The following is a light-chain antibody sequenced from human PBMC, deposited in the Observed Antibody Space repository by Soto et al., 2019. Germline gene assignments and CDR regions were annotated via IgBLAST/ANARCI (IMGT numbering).Light chain of an antibody. CDR3: GTWDITLSSAWV. CDR2: ENN. CDR1: RSNIGNNY. Sequence: QSVLTQPPSVSAAPGQKVTISCSGSRSNIGNNYVFWYQQLPGTAPKLLIYENNKRPSGIPDRFSGSKSGTSATLGITGLQTGDEADYYCGTWDITLSSAWVFGGGTKLTVL. V-gene: IGLV1-51*02. J-gene: IGLJ3*02.